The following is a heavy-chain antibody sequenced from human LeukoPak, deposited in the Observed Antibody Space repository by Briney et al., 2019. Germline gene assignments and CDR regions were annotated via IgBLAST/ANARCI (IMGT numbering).Heavy chain of an antibody. CDR2: IKGDGSNT. Sequence: GGALLLFCGAAGFTFSNYWKHRFLQAPGEGLLWFSRIKGDGSNTIYTDSVKGRFTISIDNAKNTLSLQLKSLSAEDTAVYYCVRDWDHFDFDSWGLGTLVTVSS. CDR3: VRDWDHFDFDS. D-gene: IGHD3-9*01. J-gene: IGHJ5*01. CDR1: GFTFSNYW. V-gene: IGHV3-74*01.